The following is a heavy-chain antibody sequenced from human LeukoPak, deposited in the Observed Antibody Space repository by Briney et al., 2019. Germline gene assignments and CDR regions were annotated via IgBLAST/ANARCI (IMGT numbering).Heavy chain of an antibody. Sequence: SETLSLTCTVSGGSISSYYWSWIRQPPGKGLEWIGYIYYSGSTNYNPSLKSRVTISVDTSKNQFSLKLSSVTAADTAVYYCARVEMPTNLGYFDYWGQGTLVTVSS. D-gene: IGHD5-24*01. J-gene: IGHJ4*02. V-gene: IGHV4-59*08. CDR1: GGSISSYY. CDR3: ARVEMPTNLGYFDY. CDR2: IYYSGST.